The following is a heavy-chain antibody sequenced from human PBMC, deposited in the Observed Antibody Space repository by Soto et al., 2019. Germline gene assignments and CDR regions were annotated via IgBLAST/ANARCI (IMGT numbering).Heavy chain of an antibody. CDR1: GFTFSSYA. J-gene: IGHJ4*02. V-gene: IGHV3-64*04. D-gene: IGHD5-18*01. Sequence: PGGSLRLSCSASGFTFSSYAMHWVRQAPGKGLEYVSAISSNGGSTYYADSVKGRFTISRDNSKNSLYLQMNSLRAEDTAVYYCARLERGYNYDYKGQGTLVTVSS. CDR2: ISSNGGST. CDR3: ARLERGYNYDY.